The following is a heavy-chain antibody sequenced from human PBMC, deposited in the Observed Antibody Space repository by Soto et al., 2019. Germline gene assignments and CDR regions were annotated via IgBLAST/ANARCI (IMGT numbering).Heavy chain of an antibody. CDR1: GFMFSNHG. CDR3: VRVDNWNDEASDY. V-gene: IGHV3-33*01. J-gene: IGHJ4*02. D-gene: IGHD1-1*01. CDR2: IWSDGNNR. Sequence: QVQLVESGGGVVQPGRSLRLSCAASGFMFSNHGMHWVRQAPGKGLEWVAVIWSDGNNRYYADSVKGRFTISRDNSKNTVYLQMNSLRAEDTDVYYCVRVDNWNDEASDYWGQGTLVTVSS.